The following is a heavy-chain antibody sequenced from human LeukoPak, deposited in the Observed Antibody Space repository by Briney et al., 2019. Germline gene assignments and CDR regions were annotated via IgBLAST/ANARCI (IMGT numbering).Heavy chain of an antibody. Sequence: GGSLRLSCAASGFTFSSYSMNWVRQAPGKGLEYVSAISSNGGSTYYADSVKGRFTISRDNSKNTLYLQMSSLRAEDTAVYYCVARYSGSQSGFFDYWGQGTLVTVSS. CDR1: GFTFSSYS. V-gene: IGHV3-64D*09. CDR3: VARYSGSQSGFFDY. D-gene: IGHD1-26*01. J-gene: IGHJ4*02. CDR2: ISSNGGST.